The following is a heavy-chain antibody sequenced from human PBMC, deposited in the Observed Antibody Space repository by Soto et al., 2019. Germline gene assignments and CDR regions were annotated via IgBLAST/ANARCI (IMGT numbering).Heavy chain of an antibody. Sequence: WTWILQPPGKGLEWMSDIYYSGTTTNYNPSLKSRVTLSVDTSKNQFSLKLSSVTSADTAVYYCARLGGSYAVPHFDYWGQGTLVTVSS. J-gene: IGHJ4*02. CDR3: ARLGGSYAVPHFDY. D-gene: IGHD1-26*01. V-gene: IGHV4-59*08. CDR2: IYYSGTT.